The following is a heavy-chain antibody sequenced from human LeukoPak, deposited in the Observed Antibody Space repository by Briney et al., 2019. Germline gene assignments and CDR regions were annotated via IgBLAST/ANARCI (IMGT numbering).Heavy chain of an antibody. CDR2: INPSGGST. D-gene: IGHD2/OR15-2a*01. J-gene: IGHJ5*02. CDR1: GYTFTSYY. V-gene: IGHV1-46*01. CDR3: ARASAVIGGFDP. Sequence: ASVKVSCKASGYTFTSYYMHWVRQAPGQGLEWMGIINPSGGSTSYAQEFQGRVTMTRDTSTSTVYMELSSLRSEDTAVYYCARASAVIGGFDPWGQGTLVTVSS.